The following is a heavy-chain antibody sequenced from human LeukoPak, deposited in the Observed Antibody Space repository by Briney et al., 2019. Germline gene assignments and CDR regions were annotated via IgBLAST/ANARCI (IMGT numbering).Heavy chain of an antibody. V-gene: IGHV3-74*01. CDR1: GFTFSSYW. J-gene: IGHJ5*02. D-gene: IGHD4/OR15-4a*01. CDR2: INSDGSST. CDR3: ARGTMVNWFDP. Sequence: GWALRLSCAASGFTFSSYWMHWVRQVPGKGLVCVSRINSDGSSTVYADSVKGRFTISRDNAKNTLYLQMNSLRADDTAVYYCARGTMVNWFDPWGQGTLVIVSS.